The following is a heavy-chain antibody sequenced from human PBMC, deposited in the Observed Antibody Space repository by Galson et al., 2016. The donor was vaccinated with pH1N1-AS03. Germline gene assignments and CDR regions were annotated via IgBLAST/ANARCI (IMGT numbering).Heavy chain of an antibody. CDR2: LNPNGGTT. Sequence: SVRVSCAASGYTFTTYYMHWVRQAPGQGLEWLGILNPNGGTTNYAHTFDGRVTMTRDTSKNTVYLELSSLKADDTAVYYCERDPGGGTSVFDDWGQGTLVTVSS. D-gene: IGHD3-16*01. CDR3: ERDPGGGTSVFDD. CDR1: GYTFTTYY. J-gene: IGHJ4*02. V-gene: IGHV1-46*01.